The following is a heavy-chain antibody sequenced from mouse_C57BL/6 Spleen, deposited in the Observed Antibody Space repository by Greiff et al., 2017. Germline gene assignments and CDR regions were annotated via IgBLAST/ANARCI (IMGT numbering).Heavy chain of an antibody. V-gene: IGHV5-4*03. J-gene: IGHJ4*01. CDR2: ISDGGSYT. CDR3: ARYDYDVNYAMDY. D-gene: IGHD2-4*01. CDR1: GFTFSSYA. Sequence: EVMLVESGGGLVKPGGSLKLSCAASGFTFSSYAMSWVRQTPEKRLEWVATISDGGSYTYYPDNVKGRFTISRDNAKNKLYLQMSHLKSEDTAMYYCARYDYDVNYAMDYWGQGTSVTVSS.